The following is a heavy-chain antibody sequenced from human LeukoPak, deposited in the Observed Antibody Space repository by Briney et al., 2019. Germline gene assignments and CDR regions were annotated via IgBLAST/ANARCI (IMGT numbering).Heavy chain of an antibody. CDR3: ARTQWLAAFDI. D-gene: IGHD6-19*01. V-gene: IGHV4-34*01. Sequence: SETLSLTCAVYGGSFSGYYWSWIRQPPGKGLEWIGEINHSGSTNYNPSLKSRVTISVDTSKNQFSLKLSSVTAADTAVYYCARTQWLAAFDIWGQGTMVTVSS. CDR1: GGSFSGYY. CDR2: INHSGST. J-gene: IGHJ3*02.